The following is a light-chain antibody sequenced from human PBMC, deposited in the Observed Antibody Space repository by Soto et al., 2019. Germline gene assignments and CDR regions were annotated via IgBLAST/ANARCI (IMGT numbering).Light chain of an antibody. CDR2: ENN. CDR3: GTWDSSLSVDV. CDR1: SSNIGKNY. V-gene: IGLV1-51*02. J-gene: IGLJ1*01. Sequence: QSVLTQPPSVSAAPGQTVTISCSGSSSNIGKNYVSWYQQVPGTAPKLLIYENNNRRSGIADRFSGSKSGTSATLGITGLQTGDEADYYCGTWDSSLSVDVFGTGTKLTVL.